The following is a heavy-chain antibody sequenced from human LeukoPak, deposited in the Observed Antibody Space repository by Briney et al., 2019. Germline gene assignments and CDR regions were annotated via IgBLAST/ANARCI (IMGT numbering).Heavy chain of an antibody. V-gene: IGHV1-2*02. J-gene: IGHJ6*03. CDR3: ARDPPATWHQLLSFSMDG. D-gene: IGHD2-2*01. CDR2: INPNSGGT. Sequence: GASVKVSCKASGYTFTGCYIHWVRQAPGQGLEWMGWINPNSGGTNYAQKFQDRVSMTRDTSINTAYMELSRLRSDDTAVYYCARDPPATWHQLLSFSMDGWGKGTTVTVSS. CDR1: GYTFTGCY.